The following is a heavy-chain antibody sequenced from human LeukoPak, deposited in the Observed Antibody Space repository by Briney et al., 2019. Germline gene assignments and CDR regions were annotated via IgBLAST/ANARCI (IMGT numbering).Heavy chain of an antibody. V-gene: IGHV3-30-3*01. Sequence: GRSLRLSCAVSGFTFSSYALYWVRQAPGKGLECVAFISNDGNNKYYAESVKGRFTISRDNSLDTLYLQMNSLRVEDTAMYYCARTPNESGYCSSTTCYFWFDPWGQGTLVTVSS. CDR3: ARTPNESGYCSSTTCYFWFDP. J-gene: IGHJ5*02. D-gene: IGHD2-2*01. CDR1: GFTFSSYA. CDR2: ISNDGNNK.